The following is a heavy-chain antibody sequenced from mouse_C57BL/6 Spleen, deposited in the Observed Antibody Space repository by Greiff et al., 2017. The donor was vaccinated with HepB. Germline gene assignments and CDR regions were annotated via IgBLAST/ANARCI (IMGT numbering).Heavy chain of an antibody. V-gene: IGHV1-54*01. J-gene: IGHJ1*03. CDR3: ARWDTTVDLYFDV. Sequence: QVQLKESGAELVRPGTSVKVSCKASGYAFTNYLIEWVKQRPGQGLEWIGVINPGSGGTNYNEKFKGKATLTADKSSSTAYMQLSSLTSEDSAVYFCARWDTTVDLYFDVWGTGTTVTVSS. D-gene: IGHD1-1*01. CDR2: INPGSGGT. CDR1: GYAFTNYL.